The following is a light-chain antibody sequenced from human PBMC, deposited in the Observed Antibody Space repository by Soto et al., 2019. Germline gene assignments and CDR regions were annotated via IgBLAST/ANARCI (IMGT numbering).Light chain of an antibody. J-gene: IGLJ1*01. CDR2: GNS. CDR1: SSNIGAGYD. CDR3: QSYDSSPSGSDDV. V-gene: IGLV1-40*01. Sequence: QSVLTQPPSVSGAPGQRVTISCTGSSSNIGAGYDVHWYQQLPGTAPKLLIYGNSNRPSGVPDRFSGSKSGTSASLAITGLQAEDEADYYCQSYDSSPSGSDDVFGTGTKLTVL.